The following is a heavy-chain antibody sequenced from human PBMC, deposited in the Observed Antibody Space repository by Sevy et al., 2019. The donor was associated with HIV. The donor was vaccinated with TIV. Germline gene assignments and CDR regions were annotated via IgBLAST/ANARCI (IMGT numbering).Heavy chain of an antibody. CDR1: GFTFSSYG. J-gene: IGHJ4*02. V-gene: IGHV3-33*01. CDR2: IWYDGSSK. Sequence: GSLRLSCAASGFTFSSYGMHWVRQAPGKGLEWVAVIWYDGSSKYYADSVKGRFTVSRDNSKNTLYLQMNILRAEDTAVYYCARDKLLPFTVTMVRGALSYYFDSWGQGTLVTVSS. CDR3: ARDKLLPFTVTMVRGALSYYFDS. D-gene: IGHD3-10*01.